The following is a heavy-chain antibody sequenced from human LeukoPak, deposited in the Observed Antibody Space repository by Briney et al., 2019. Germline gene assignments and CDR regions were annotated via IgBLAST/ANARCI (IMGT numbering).Heavy chain of an antibody. J-gene: IGHJ4*02. D-gene: IGHD4-23*01. CDR3: ARDDYGGNSGIDY. V-gene: IGHV4-39*07. CDR1: GGSISSSSYY. Sequence: PSETLSLTCTVSGGSISSSSYYWGWIRQPPGKGLEWIGSIYYSGSTYYNPSLKSRVTISVDTSKNQFSLKLSSVTAADTAVYYCARDDYGGNSGIDYWGQGTLVTVSS. CDR2: IYYSGST.